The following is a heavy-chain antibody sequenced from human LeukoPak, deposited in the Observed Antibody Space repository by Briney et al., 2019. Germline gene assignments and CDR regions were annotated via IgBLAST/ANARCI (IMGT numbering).Heavy chain of an antibody. J-gene: IGHJ4*02. D-gene: IGHD2-15*01. V-gene: IGHV3-23*05. CDR3: AKGSGWGYCSGGSCYFNY. CDR1: GFTFSSHG. CDR2: IDTSGSAT. Sequence: GGSLRLSCAASGFTFSSHGMSWVRRAPGKGLEWVSAIDTSGSATYHADSVKGRFTISRDNSKNTLYLQMNSLRAEDTAVYYCAKGSGWGYCSGGSCYFNYWGQGTLVTVSS.